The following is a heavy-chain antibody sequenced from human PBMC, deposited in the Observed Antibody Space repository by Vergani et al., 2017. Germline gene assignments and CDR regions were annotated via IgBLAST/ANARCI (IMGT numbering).Heavy chain of an antibody. D-gene: IGHD3-16*02. CDR2: INHSGST. J-gene: IGHJ4*02. CDR1: GGSFSGYY. CDR3: ARGFYDYVWGSYRPFYYFDY. V-gene: IGHV4-34*01. Sequence: QVQLQQWGAGLLKPSETLSLTCAVYGGSFSGYYWSWIRQPPGKGLEWIGEINHSGSTNYNPSLKSRVTISVDTSKNQFSLKLSSVTAADTAVYYCARGFYDYVWGSYRPFYYFDYWGQGTLVTVSS.